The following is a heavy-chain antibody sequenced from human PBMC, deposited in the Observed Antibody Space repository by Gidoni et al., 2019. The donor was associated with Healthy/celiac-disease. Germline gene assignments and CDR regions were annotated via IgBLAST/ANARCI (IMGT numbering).Heavy chain of an antibody. CDR2: INSDGSST. V-gene: IGHV3-74*01. D-gene: IGHD3-9*01. Sequence: EVQLVESGVGLVQPGGSLKLSCAASGFTFSSYWMHWVRQAPGKGLVWVSRINSDGSSTSYADSVKGRFTISRDNDKNTRYLQMNSLRAEDTAVYYCARLRYFDWLSYFDYWGQGTLVTVSS. CDR3: ARLRYFDWLSYFDY. CDR1: GFTFSSYW. J-gene: IGHJ4*02.